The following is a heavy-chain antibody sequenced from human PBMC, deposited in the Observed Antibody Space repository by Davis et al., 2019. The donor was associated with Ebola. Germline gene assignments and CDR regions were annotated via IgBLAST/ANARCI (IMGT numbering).Heavy chain of an antibody. Sequence: SETLSLTCTVSGVSISSFYWSWIRQPPGKGLEWIGYTYDSGSTNYNPSLKSRVTISVDTLKNQFSLKLNSVTTADTAVYYCARVPRYCSNTRCYWGWFDPWGQGTLVTVSS. J-gene: IGHJ5*02. V-gene: IGHV4-59*01. CDR3: ARVPRYCSNTRCYWGWFDP. D-gene: IGHD2-2*01. CDR2: TYDSGST. CDR1: GVSISSFY.